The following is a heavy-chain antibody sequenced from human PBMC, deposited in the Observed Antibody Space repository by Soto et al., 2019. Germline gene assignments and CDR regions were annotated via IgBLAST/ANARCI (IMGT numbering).Heavy chain of an antibody. J-gene: IGHJ5*02. Sequence: PSETLSLTCTVSGGSVSSGSHYWSWIRQPPGKGLEWIGYIYYSGSTNYNPSLKSRVTISADTSKNQFSLKLSSVTAADTAVYYCARDRWFDPWGQGTLLTVSS. CDR3: ARDRWFDP. CDR1: GGSVSSGSHY. V-gene: IGHV4-61*01. CDR2: IYYSGST.